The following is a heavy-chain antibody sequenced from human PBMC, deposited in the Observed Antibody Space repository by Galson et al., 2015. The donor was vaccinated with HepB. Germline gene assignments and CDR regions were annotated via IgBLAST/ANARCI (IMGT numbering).Heavy chain of an antibody. J-gene: IGHJ4*02. CDR3: ANKGATVTTGLFDY. V-gene: IGHV3-23*01. Sequence: SLRLSCAASGFTFSSYAMSWVRQAPGKGLEWVPAISGSGNSTYYADSVKGRFTIFRDNSKNTLYLQMNSLRAEDTAVYYCANKGATVTTGLFDYWGQGTLVTVSS. CDR2: ISGSGNST. D-gene: IGHD4-17*01. CDR1: GFTFSSYA.